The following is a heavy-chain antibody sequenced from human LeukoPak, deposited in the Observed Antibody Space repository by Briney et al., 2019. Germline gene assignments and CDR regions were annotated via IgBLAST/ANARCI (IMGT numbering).Heavy chain of an antibody. V-gene: IGHV1-18*01. D-gene: IGHD6-6*01. J-gene: IGHJ4*02. CDR2: ISAYNGNA. CDR1: SYTFTSYG. Sequence: ASVKVSCKASSYTFTSYGISWVRQAPGQGLEWMGWISAYNGNANYAQKLQGRVTMTTDTSTSTAYMELRSLRSDDTAVYYCARDRAEYSSSSRGYFDYWGQGTLVTVSS. CDR3: ARDRAEYSSSSRGYFDY.